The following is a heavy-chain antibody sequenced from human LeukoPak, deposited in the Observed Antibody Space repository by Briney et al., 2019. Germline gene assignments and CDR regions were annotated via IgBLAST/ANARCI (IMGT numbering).Heavy chain of an antibody. J-gene: IGHJ4*02. D-gene: IGHD2-15*01. CDR1: GDSFTKYY. Sequence: ASVKVSCKASGDSFTKYYIHWVRQAPGQGLEWMGIINPGDGTTTYTQKFQGRVTMTTDTPTSTVYMELSSLRSEDTAVYYCAPSVRSGGSYYFDYWGQGTLVTVSS. CDR3: APSVRSGGSYYFDY. CDR2: INPGDGTT. V-gene: IGHV1-46*01.